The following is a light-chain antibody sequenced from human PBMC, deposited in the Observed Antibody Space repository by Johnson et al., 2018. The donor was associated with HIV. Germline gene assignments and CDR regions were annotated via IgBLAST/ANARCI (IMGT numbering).Light chain of an antibody. CDR1: SCDIGDNY. CDR2: ENN. Sequence: QSVLTQPPSVSATPGQKVTISCSGSSCDIGDNYVSWHQQLPGTAPKLLIYENNKRPSGIPDRFSGSKSGTSATLGITGLQTGDEADYYCGTWDSSLSVYVFGTGTKVTVL. CDR3: GTWDSSLSVYV. V-gene: IGLV1-51*02. J-gene: IGLJ1*01.